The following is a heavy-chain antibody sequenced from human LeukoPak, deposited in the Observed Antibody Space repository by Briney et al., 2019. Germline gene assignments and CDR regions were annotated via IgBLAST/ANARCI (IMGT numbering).Heavy chain of an antibody. Sequence: PGGSLRLSCAASGFTFSSYWMSWVRQAPGKGLEWVANIKQDGSEKNYVDSVKGRFTISRDNAKNSLYLQMNSLRAEDTAIYYCARDLSEKYSIDYWGQGTLVTVSS. CDR2: IKQDGSEK. CDR3: ARDLSEKYSIDY. V-gene: IGHV3-7*01. J-gene: IGHJ4*02. CDR1: GFTFSSYW. D-gene: IGHD2-15*01.